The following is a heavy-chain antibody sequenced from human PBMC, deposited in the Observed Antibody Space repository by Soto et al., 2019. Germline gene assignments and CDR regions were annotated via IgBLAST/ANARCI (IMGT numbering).Heavy chain of an antibody. CDR3: ASRSIGYCSGGSCYTPPGFDY. Sequence: SETLSLTCAVSGGSISSSNWWSWVRQPPGKGLEWIGEIYHSGSTNCNPSLESRVTISVDKSKNQFSLKLSSVTAADTAVYYCASRSIGYCSGGSCYTPPGFDYWGQGTLVTVSS. J-gene: IGHJ4*02. D-gene: IGHD2-15*01. CDR2: IYHSGST. CDR1: GGSISSSNW. V-gene: IGHV4-4*02.